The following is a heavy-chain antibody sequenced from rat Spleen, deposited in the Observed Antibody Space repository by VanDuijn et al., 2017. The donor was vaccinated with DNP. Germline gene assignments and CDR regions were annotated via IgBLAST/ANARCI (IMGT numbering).Heavy chain of an antibody. D-gene: IGHD1-6*01. CDR3: ARHVLYTTDYYGYFDY. Sequence: EVQLVESGGGLVQPGRSLKLSCAASGFTFSDYNMAWVRQAPKKGLEWVATISYDGSSTYYRDSVTGRFTISRDNSRSSLYLQMNSLKSEDTASYYCARHVLYTTDYYGYFDYWGQGVMVTVSS. J-gene: IGHJ2*01. CDR2: ISYDGSST. CDR1: GFTFSDYN. V-gene: IGHV5-7*01.